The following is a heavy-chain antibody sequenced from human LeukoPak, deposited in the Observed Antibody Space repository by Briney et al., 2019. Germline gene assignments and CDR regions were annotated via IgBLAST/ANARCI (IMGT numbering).Heavy chain of an antibody. V-gene: IGHV3-30*14. CDR3: ARNPAAVASALDAFDI. CDR2: ISYDGSNK. J-gene: IGHJ3*02. Sequence: GRSLRLSCAASGFTFSSYAMHWVRQAPGKGLEWVAVISYDGSNKYYADSVKDRFTISRDNSKDTLYLQMNSLRAEDTAVYYCARNPAAVASALDAFDIWGQGTMVTVSS. D-gene: IGHD6-19*01. CDR1: GFTFSSYA.